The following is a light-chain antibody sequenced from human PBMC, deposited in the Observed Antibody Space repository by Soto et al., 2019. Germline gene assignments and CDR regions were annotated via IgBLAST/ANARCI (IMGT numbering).Light chain of an antibody. Sequence: DIQMTQSPYTLSASVGDRVTITCRASQSIRSWLAWYQQKPGKAPELLIQKASSLQSGVPSRFSGSGSGTEFILTISSLQPDDFASYYCQQYEAYPLTFGGGTKVEIK. CDR3: QQYEAYPLT. CDR2: KAS. J-gene: IGKJ4*01. CDR1: QSIRSW. V-gene: IGKV1-5*03.